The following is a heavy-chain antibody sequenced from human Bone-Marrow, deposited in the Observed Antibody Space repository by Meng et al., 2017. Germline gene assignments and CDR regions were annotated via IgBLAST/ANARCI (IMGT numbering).Heavy chain of an antibody. J-gene: IGHJ4*02. Sequence: GGSLRLSCAASGFTFDDYAMHWVRQAPGKGLEWVSGISWNSGSIGYADSVKGRFTISRDNAKNSLYLQMNSLRDEDTAVYYCARVAWTDEGLDYWAQGTLVTVSS. CDR3: ARVAWTDEGLDY. CDR1: GFTFDDYA. V-gene: IGHV3-9*01. CDR2: ISWNSGSI. D-gene: IGHD1-1*01.